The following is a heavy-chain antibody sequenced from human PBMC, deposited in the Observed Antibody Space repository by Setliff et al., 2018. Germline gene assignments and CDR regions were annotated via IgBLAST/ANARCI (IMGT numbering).Heavy chain of an antibody. J-gene: IGHJ4*02. CDR2: IYYSGST. D-gene: IGHD6-13*01. CDR1: GGSFSTYY. Sequence: SETLSLTCAVYGGSFSTYYWIWIRQPPGKGLEWIGSIYYSGSTNYNPSLKSRVTISVDTSKNQFSLKLTSVTAADTAVYYCARDRAAASSFDYWGQGTLVTVSS. V-gene: IGHV4-59*01. CDR3: ARDRAAASSFDY.